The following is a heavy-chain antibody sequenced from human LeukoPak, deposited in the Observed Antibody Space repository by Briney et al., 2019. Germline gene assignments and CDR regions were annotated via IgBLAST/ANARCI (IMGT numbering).Heavy chain of an antibody. Sequence: SQTLSLTCTVSGVSISSGDYYWSWIRQPPGKGLEWIGYIYYSGSTYYNPSLKSRVTISVDTSKNQFSLKLSSVTAADTAVYYCARASDYGDLLFWGQGTLVTVSS. V-gene: IGHV4-30-4*01. J-gene: IGHJ4*02. CDR1: GVSISSGDYY. D-gene: IGHD4-17*01. CDR2: IYYSGST. CDR3: ARASDYGDLLF.